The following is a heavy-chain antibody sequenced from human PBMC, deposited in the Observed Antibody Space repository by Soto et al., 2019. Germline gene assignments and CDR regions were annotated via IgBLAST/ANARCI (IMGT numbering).Heavy chain of an antibody. CDR3: AGAHYETFSSPIGWFDP. D-gene: IGHD3-22*01. J-gene: IGHJ5*02. Sequence: ASVKVSCTASGYTLTNYAMHWVRQAPGQRLEWMGWINAGNGNTKYSQKFQGRVTITRDTSASTAYMELSSLRSEDTAVYYCAGAHYETFSSPIGWFDPWGQGTLVTVS. CDR2: INAGNGNT. V-gene: IGHV1-3*01. CDR1: GYTLTNYA.